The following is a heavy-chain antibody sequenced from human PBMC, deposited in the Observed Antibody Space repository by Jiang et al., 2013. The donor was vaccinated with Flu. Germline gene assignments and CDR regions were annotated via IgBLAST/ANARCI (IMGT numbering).Heavy chain of an antibody. CDR2: INAGNGNT. J-gene: IGHJ5*02. CDR1: GYTFTSYA. D-gene: IGHD2-2*01. CDR3: ARWSLGVVGNNWFDP. V-gene: IGHV1-3*01. Sequence: SGAEVKKPGASVKVSCKASGYTFTSYAMHWVRQAPGQRLEWMGWINAGNGNTKYSQKFQGRVTITRDTSASTAYMELSSLRSEDTAVYYCARWSLGVVGNNWFDPWGQGTLVTVSS.